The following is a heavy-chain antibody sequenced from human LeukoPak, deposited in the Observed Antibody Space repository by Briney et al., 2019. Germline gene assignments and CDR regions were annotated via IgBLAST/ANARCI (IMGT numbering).Heavy chain of an antibody. CDR3: ARRVGAAFDY. D-gene: IGHD1-26*01. J-gene: IGHJ4*02. V-gene: IGHV4-59*08. CDR1: GGSISSYY. Sequence: SETLSLTCTVSGGSISSYYWSWIRQPPGKGLEWIGCIYYSGSTNYNPSLKSRVTISVDTSKNQFSLKLSSVTAADTAVYYCARRVGAAFDYWGQGTLVTVSS. CDR2: IYYSGST.